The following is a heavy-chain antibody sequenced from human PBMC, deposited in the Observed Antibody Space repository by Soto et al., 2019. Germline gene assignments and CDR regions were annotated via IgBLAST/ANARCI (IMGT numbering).Heavy chain of an antibody. J-gene: IGHJ4*02. CDR3: ARVHGGNSGGLGWDY. Sequence: PGGSLRLSCAASGFTVSSNYMSWVRQAPGKGLEWVSVIYSGGSTYYADSVKGRSTISRDNSKNTLYLQMNSLRAEDTAVYYCARVHGGNSGGLGWDYWGQGTLVTVSS. V-gene: IGHV3-53*01. CDR2: IYSGGST. D-gene: IGHD2-21*02. CDR1: GFTVSSNY.